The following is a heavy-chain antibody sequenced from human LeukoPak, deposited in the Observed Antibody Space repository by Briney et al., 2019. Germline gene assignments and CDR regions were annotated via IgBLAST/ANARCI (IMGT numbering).Heavy chain of an antibody. D-gene: IGHD4-17*01. CDR3: TRGRSTVTFDY. J-gene: IGHJ4*02. V-gene: IGHV4-59*11. CDR1: GASISPHY. Sequence: SETLSLTCTVSGASISPHYWTWIRQAPGRGLEWIGYVYYNGLTSYNASLRSRLILSVDTARNQVSLKLTSVTAADTAVYYCTRGRSTVTFDYWGQGTLVTVSS. CDR2: VYYNGLT.